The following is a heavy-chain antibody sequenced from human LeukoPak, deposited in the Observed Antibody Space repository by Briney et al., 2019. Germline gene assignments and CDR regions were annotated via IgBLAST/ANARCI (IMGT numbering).Heavy chain of an antibody. J-gene: IGHJ6*02. CDR2: IIPIFGTA. Sequence: ASVKVSCKASGGTFSSYAISWVRQAPGQGLEWMGGIIPIFGTANYAQKFQGRVTITTDESTSTAYMELSSLRSEDTAVYYCAREDCSSTSCYGMDVWGQGTTVTVSS. V-gene: IGHV1-69*05. CDR1: GGTFSSYA. D-gene: IGHD2-2*01. CDR3: AREDCSSTSCYGMDV.